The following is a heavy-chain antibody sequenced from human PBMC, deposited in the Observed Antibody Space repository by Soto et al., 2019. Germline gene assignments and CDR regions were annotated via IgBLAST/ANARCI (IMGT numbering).Heavy chain of an antibody. V-gene: IGHV2-5*02. J-gene: IGHJ3*02. D-gene: IGHD5-12*01. Sequence: QITLKESGPTLVKPTQTLTLTCTFSGFSLSTSGVAVGWIRQPPGKALEWLALMYWDDDKRYSPSLKSRLTITKDTSKNQVVLTLTNMDPVDTATYYCAHRRLEWLKGNDAFDIWGQGTMVTVSS. CDR3: AHRRLEWLKGNDAFDI. CDR1: GFSLSTSGVA. CDR2: MYWDDDK.